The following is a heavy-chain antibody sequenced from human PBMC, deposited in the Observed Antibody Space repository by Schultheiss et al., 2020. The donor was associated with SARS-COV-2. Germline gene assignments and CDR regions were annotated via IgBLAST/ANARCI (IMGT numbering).Heavy chain of an antibody. CDR1: GGSISSGGYY. CDR2: IYHSGST. CDR3: ALSDVGGGPFDY. V-gene: IGHV4-39*07. J-gene: IGHJ4*02. D-gene: IGHD3-16*01. Sequence: SETLSLTCTVSGGSISSGGYYWSWIRQPPGKGLEWIGSIYHSGSTYYNPSLKSRVTISVDTSKNQFSLKLSSVTAADTAVYYCALSDVGGGPFDYWGQGTLVTVSS.